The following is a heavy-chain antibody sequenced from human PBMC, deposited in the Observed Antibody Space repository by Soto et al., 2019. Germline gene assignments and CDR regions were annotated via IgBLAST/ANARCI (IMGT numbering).Heavy chain of an antibody. D-gene: IGHD1-1*01. CDR3: ARATGTLRSRNCDY. Sequence: PSETLSLTCTVSGGSISSGDYYWSWIRQPPGKGLEWIGYIYYSGSTFYNPSLKNRVTISLDTSKIQFSLKLSSVTAADTAVYYCARATGTLRSRNCDYWGQGSLVTVSS. CDR2: IYYSGST. CDR1: GGSISSGDYY. J-gene: IGHJ4*02. V-gene: IGHV4-30-4*01.